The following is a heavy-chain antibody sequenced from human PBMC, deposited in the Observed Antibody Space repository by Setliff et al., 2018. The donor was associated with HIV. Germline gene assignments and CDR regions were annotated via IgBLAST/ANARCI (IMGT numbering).Heavy chain of an antibody. V-gene: IGHV1-2*06. Sequence: ASVKVSCKASGYTFSGYHMYSVRQAPGQGLEWMGRINPDSGDTKYTQKFEGRVTMTSDTSISTAYLELSSLRSEDTAVYYCARGRLRNYFDYWGQGTLVTVSS. CDR1: GYTFSGYH. CDR3: ARGRLRNYFDY. CDR2: INPDSGDT. D-gene: IGHD2-8*01. J-gene: IGHJ4*02.